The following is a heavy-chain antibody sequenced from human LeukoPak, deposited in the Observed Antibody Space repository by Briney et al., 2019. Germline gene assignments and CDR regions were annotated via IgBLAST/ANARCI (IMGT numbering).Heavy chain of an antibody. D-gene: IGHD6-19*01. CDR1: GGSISSSTYY. V-gene: IGHV4-39*07. Sequence: SETLSLTCTVSGGSISSSTYYWGWICQPPGKGLEWIGSIYYSGSTYYNPSLKSRVTISVDTSKNHFSLKLSSVTAADTAVYYCARVGGYSSGWPFDYWGQGTLVTVSS. J-gene: IGHJ4*02. CDR3: ARVGGYSSGWPFDY. CDR2: IYYSGST.